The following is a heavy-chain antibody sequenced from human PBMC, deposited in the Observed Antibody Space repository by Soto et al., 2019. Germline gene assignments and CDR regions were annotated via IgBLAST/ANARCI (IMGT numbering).Heavy chain of an antibody. CDR3: ARVQPVRFWQWFPDF. Sequence: EVQLVESGGGMIQPGGSLRLTCAASGFTFSSNYMTWVRQAPGKGLEWVSVIYSGGSTNYADSVKGRISISRDNSKNTLYLQMNSLRAEDTAVYYCARVQPVRFWQWFPDFWGQGTLVTVSS. CDR1: GFTFSSNY. D-gene: IGHD3-3*01. V-gene: IGHV3-53*01. J-gene: IGHJ4*02. CDR2: IYSGGST.